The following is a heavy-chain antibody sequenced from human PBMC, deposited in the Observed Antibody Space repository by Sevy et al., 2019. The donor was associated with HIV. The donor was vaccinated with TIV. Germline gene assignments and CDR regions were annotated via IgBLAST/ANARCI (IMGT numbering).Heavy chain of an antibody. CDR1: GFTFSTYG. Sequence: GGSLRLSCAASGFTFSTYGMHWVRQAPGKGLEWVAVIWFDGSNTYYADSVKGRFTISRDIAKNTLHLQMNSLRAEDTAVYYCARDLEFYDYGNYGPAFMPDYWGQGTLVTVSS. V-gene: IGHV3-33*01. CDR2: IWFDGSNT. D-gene: IGHD3-16*01. J-gene: IGHJ4*02. CDR3: ARDLEFYDYGNYGPAFMPDY.